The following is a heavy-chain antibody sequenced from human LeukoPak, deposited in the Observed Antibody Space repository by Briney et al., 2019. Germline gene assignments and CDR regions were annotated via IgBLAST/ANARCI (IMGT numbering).Heavy chain of an antibody. Sequence: SETLSLTCSVSGGSIFNYYWIWIRQPPGKGLVWIGNIYSSGNTNYNPSLKSRVTISVDTSKNQFSLKLSSVTAADTAVYYCARQFWSGYPRFDYWGQGNLVTVSS. J-gene: IGHJ4*02. CDR2: IYSSGNT. CDR1: GGSIFNYY. V-gene: IGHV4-59*01. CDR3: ARQFWSGYPRFDY. D-gene: IGHD3-3*01.